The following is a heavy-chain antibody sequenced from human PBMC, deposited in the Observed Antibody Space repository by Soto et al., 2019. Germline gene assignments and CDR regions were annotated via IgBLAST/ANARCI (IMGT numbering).Heavy chain of an antibody. Sequence: QVQLLQSGADVKKPRSSVKVSCKVSGGAFTNYSLNWVRHAPGQGLEWLGGIIPLHNTSNYSLKLLGRGSVTADISSNTVYMHLSGLTSDDTATYYCAIWSNWNPLYYRGMDVWGQGTTVSVSS. D-gene: IGHD1-20*01. J-gene: IGHJ6*02. CDR3: AIWSNWNPLYYRGMDV. CDR2: IIPLHNTS. V-gene: IGHV1-69*06. CDR1: GGAFTNYS.